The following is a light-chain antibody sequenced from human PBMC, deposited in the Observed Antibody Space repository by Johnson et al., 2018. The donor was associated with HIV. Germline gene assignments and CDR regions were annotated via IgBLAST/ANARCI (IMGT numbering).Light chain of an antibody. CDR3: GTWDSSLSALYV. Sequence: QSVLTQPPSVSAAPGQKVTISCSGSSSNIGNNYVSWYQQLPGTAPKLIMYENNKRPSGIPDRFSGSKSGTSATLGITGLQTGDEADYYCGTWDSSLSALYVFGTGTKVTVL. CDR2: ENN. V-gene: IGLV1-51*02. CDR1: SSNIGNNY. J-gene: IGLJ1*01.